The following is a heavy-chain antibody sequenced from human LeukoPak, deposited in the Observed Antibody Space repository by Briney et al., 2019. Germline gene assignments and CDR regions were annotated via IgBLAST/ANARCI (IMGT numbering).Heavy chain of an antibody. Sequence: ASVKVSCKASGGTFSSYAISWVRQAPGQGLEWMGWISTYNGHTNYARKVQGRVTTTTDTSTSTAYMELRSLRSDDTAVYYCARDLGQWLVLPYYFDYWGQGTLVTVSS. CDR1: GGTFSSYA. CDR2: ISTYNGHT. V-gene: IGHV1-18*01. D-gene: IGHD6-19*01. CDR3: ARDLGQWLVLPYYFDY. J-gene: IGHJ4*02.